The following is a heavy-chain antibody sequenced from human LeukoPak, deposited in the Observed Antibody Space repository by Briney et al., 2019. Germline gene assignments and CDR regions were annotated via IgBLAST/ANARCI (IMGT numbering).Heavy chain of an antibody. V-gene: IGHV3-30*02. Sequence: PGGSLRLSCAASGFTFSSYAMHWVRQAPGKGLEWVASIEDDGSRKNYGDSVKGRFTVSRDNSKNTLYLQMNSLRAEDTAVYYCAKDVPIAAAGTLGYWGQGTLVTVSS. CDR3: AKDVPIAAAGTLGY. CDR1: GFTFSSYA. J-gene: IGHJ4*02. CDR2: IEDDGSRK. D-gene: IGHD6-13*01.